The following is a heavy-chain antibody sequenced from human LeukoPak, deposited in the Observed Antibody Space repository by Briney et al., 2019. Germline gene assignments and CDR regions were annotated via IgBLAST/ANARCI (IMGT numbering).Heavy chain of an antibody. CDR1: GYTFPRYD. CDR2: MNPNSGKT. D-gene: IGHD3-10*01. CDR3: ARGPLGRGVT. V-gene: IGHV1-8*03. J-gene: IGHJ5*02. Sequence: GASVKVSCKASGYTFPRYDINWVRQATGQGLEGMGWMNPNSGKTGYAQKFQGRVTITRNTSISTAYMELSSLRSEDTAVYYCARGPLGRGVTWGQGNLVTVSS.